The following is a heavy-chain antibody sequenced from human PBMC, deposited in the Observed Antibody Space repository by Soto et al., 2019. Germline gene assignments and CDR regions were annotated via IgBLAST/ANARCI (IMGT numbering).Heavy chain of an antibody. CDR2: ISHDGSNK. D-gene: IGHD6-19*01. Sequence: QVQLVESGGGVVQPGRSLRLSCAASGFIFSSFGIHWVRQAPGKGLEWVAVISHDGSNKYYADSVKGRFIISRDNSKNTVYLQMNSLRAEDTAVYYCAKALMGGWFDYWGQGTLVTVSS. V-gene: IGHV3-30*18. CDR3: AKALMGGWFDY. CDR1: GFIFSSFG. J-gene: IGHJ4*02.